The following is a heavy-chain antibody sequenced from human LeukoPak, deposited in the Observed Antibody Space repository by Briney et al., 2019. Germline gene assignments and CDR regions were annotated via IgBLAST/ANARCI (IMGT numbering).Heavy chain of an antibody. V-gene: IGHV3-9*01. CDR2: ISWSNGSI. CDR3: AKDSGYRYHDAFDI. Sequence: GGSLRLSCAPSGFTFDDYAMHWGRQAPGKGLEWGSGISWSNGSIGYAYSVKSRFTICRENAKNSLYLQMNSLRAEDTALYYCAKDSGYRYHDAFDIWGQGTMVTVSS. J-gene: IGHJ3*02. D-gene: IGHD5-18*01. CDR1: GFTFDDYA.